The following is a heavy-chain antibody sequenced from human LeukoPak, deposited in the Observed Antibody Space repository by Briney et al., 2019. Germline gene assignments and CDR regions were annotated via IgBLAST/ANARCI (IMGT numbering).Heavy chain of an antibody. Sequence: GGSLRLSCAASGFTFGSYGMHWVRQAPGKGLEWVAVIWYDGSNKYYADSVKGRFTISRDNSKNTLYLQMNSLRAEDTAVYYCARAGDIVVVPAATNPNFDYWGQGTLVTVSS. J-gene: IGHJ4*02. D-gene: IGHD2-2*01. V-gene: IGHV3-33*01. CDR1: GFTFGSYG. CDR2: IWYDGSNK. CDR3: ARAGDIVVVPAATNPNFDY.